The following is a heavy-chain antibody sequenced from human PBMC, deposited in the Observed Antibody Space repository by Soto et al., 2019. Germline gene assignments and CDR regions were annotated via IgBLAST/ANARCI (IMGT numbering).Heavy chain of an antibody. CDR2: INPDGSEK. J-gene: IGHJ4*02. CDR3: SRSLDS. Sequence: GGSLRLSCAASGFTFSSDSMNWVRQAPGKGLEWVANINPDGSEKHYVDSVKGRFTISRDNAKNSLYLQMSSLTAEDSALYYCSRSLDSWGQGTRVTVSS. CDR1: GFTFSSDS. V-gene: IGHV3-7*01.